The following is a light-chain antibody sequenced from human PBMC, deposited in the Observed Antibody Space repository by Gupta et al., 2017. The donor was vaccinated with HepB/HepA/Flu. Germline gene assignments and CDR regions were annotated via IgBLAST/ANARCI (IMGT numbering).Light chain of an antibody. J-gene: IGKJ4*01. CDR3: QQSDSIPLT. Sequence: DIQMTQSPSSLSASVGDRVTITCRASQNINSYLNWYQQKSGEAPKVLIYAASNLPSGVSSRFSGSGAGTDFTLTISNLQPEDFATYYCQQSDSIPLTFGGGTKVDIK. CDR2: AAS. CDR1: QNINSY. V-gene: IGKV1-39*01.